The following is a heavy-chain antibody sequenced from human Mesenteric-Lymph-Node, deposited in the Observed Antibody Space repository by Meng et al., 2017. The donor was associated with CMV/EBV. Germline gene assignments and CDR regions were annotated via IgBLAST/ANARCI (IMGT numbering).Heavy chain of an antibody. CDR2: IYHSGST. CDR1: GGSISSYH. CDR3: ARAPGLFYYYYYGMDV. D-gene: IGHD3/OR15-3a*01. V-gene: IGHV4-59*01. Sequence: SETLSLTCTVSGGSISSYHWSWIRQPPGKGLEWIGYIYHSGSTNYNPSLKSRVTISIDASKNQFSLKLSSVMAADTAVYYCARAPGLFYYYYYGMDVWGQGTTVTVSS. J-gene: IGHJ6*02.